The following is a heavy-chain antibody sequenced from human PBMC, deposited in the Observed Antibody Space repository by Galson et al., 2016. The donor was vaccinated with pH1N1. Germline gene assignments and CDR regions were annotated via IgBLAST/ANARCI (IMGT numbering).Heavy chain of an antibody. J-gene: IGHJ3*02. CDR2: VNPGGSTI. V-gene: IGHV5-51*03. D-gene: IGHD4-17*01. Sequence: QSGAEVTKPGESLKISCKASGSSFTRYWIAWVRQVPGKGLEWVGVVNPGGSTIRYSPPFQGQVTISSDKSINTAYLQWISLKASDTATYYCAWQYDFGDYRGDAFDIWGQGTMVIVSS. CDR3: AWQYDFGDYRGDAFDI. CDR1: GSSFTRYW.